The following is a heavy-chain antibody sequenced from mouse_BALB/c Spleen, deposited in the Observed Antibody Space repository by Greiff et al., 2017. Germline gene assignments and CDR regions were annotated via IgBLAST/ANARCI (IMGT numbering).Heavy chain of an antibody. D-gene: IGHD2-4*01. Sequence: EVQLQESGPGLVKPSQSLSLTCSVTGYSITSGYYWNWIRQPPGNKLEWMGYISYDGSNNYNPSLKNRISITRDTSKNQFFLKLNSVTTEDTATYYCAREGDPTMITTRYYFDYWGQGTTLTVSS. V-gene: IGHV3-6*02. CDR1: GYSITSGYY. J-gene: IGHJ2*01. CDR2: ISYDGSN. CDR3: AREGDPTMITTRYYFDY.